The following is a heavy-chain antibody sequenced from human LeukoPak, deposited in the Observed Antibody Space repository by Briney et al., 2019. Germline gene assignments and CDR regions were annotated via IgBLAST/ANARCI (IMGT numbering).Heavy chain of an antibody. CDR2: ICYSGST. CDR1: GGSISSYY. Sequence: SETLSLTCTVSGGSISSYYWNWIRQPPGKGLEWIGYICYSGSTNYNPSLKSRVTISVDTSKNQFSLKLSSVTAADTAVYYCARVQVHYYDSSGYPITWGQGTLVTVSS. D-gene: IGHD3-22*01. CDR3: ARVQVHYYDSSGYPIT. V-gene: IGHV4-59*08. J-gene: IGHJ5*02.